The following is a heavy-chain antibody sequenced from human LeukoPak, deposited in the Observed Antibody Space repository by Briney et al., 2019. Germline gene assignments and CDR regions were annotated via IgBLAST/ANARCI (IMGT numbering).Heavy chain of an antibody. CDR1: GASISNYY. D-gene: IGHD3-3*01. Sequence: SETLSLTCTVSGASISNYYWSWIRQPPGKGLEWIGYVYYNGNTNYNPSLKSRVTISLDTSKNQFSLRLGSVTAADTAVYYCARDRIRFGSDDYYYMDVWGKGTTVTVSS. J-gene: IGHJ6*03. CDR3: ARDRIRFGSDDYYYMDV. CDR2: VYYNGNT. V-gene: IGHV4-59*01.